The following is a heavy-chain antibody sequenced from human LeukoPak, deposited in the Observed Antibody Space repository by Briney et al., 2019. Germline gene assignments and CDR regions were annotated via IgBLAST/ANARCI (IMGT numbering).Heavy chain of an antibody. CDR2: ISGSGGRT. V-gene: IGHV3-23*01. CDR1: GFTFSSYA. CDR3: ARLLDNWFDP. J-gene: IGHJ5*02. Sequence: GGSLRLSCAVSGFTFSSYAMSWVRHAPGKGLEWVSAISGSGGRTYYADSVKSRFTISRDNSTNTLFLQMYSPRAEDTAVYYCARLLDNWFDPWGQGTLVTVSS. D-gene: IGHD3-22*01.